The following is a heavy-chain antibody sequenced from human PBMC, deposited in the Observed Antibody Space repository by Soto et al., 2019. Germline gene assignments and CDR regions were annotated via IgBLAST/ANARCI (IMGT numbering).Heavy chain of an antibody. V-gene: IGHV3-33*01. CDR1: GFTFSSYG. CDR3: ARDRGSSWYGALDY. CDR2: IWYDGSNK. J-gene: IGHJ4*02. D-gene: IGHD6-13*01. Sequence: QVQLVESGGGVVQPGRSLRLSCAASGFTFSSYGMHWVRQAPGKGLEWVAVIWYDGSNKYYADSVKGRFTISRDNSKNTLYLQMNSLRVEDTAVYYCARDRGSSWYGALDYWGQGTLVTVSS.